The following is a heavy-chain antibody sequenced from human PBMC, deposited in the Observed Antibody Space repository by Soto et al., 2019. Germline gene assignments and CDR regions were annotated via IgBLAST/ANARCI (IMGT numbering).Heavy chain of an antibody. Sequence: SETLSLTCSASGGSITSSSHFWGWVRQPPGKGLEWIGTIYFTGNTYYTPSLMSRLTMSIDTSKNEFSLRLNSVTAADTAVYYCAGQTFTIAAASYGRSNWFDPWGPGTLVTVS. CDR3: AGQTFTIAAASYGRSNWFDP. D-gene: IGHD6-25*01. V-gene: IGHV4-39*01. CDR2: IYFTGNT. CDR1: GGSITSSSHF. J-gene: IGHJ5*02.